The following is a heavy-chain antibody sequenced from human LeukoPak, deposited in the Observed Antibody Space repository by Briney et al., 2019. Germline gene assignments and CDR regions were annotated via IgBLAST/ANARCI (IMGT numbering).Heavy chain of an antibody. Sequence: PSQTLSLTCTVSGGSISSGSYYWSWIRQPAGKGLEWIGEITHSGSTNYNPSLKSRVTLSVDTSKNQFSLKLSSVTAADTAVYYCARRTFGGVIKYWGQGTLVTVSS. CDR2: ITHSGST. D-gene: IGHD3-16*02. J-gene: IGHJ4*02. CDR3: ARRTFGGVIKY. V-gene: IGHV4-61*09. CDR1: GGSISSGSYY.